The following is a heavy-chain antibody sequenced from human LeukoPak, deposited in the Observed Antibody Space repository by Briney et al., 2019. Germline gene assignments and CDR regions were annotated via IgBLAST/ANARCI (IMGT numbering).Heavy chain of an antibody. CDR1: GFTFNYFA. J-gene: IGHJ4*02. CDR2: ICDSGSGC. Sequence: GGALRVSCLASGFTFNYFAMSGVGQAPGRGGEGVSTICDSGSGCSYADSVRGRFTISRDNSKNMVYLQMHSLRVDDSAVYYCSRIKYGGNSGYHFDYWGQGTLVTVSS. CDR3: SRIKYGGNSGYHFDY. V-gene: IGHV3-23*01. D-gene: IGHD4-23*01.